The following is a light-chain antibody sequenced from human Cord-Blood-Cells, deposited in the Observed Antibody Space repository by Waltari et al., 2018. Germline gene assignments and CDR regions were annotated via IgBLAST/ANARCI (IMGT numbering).Light chain of an antibody. CDR2: DVS. V-gene: IGLV2-14*01. CDR1: RSDVGGYNY. J-gene: IGLJ1*01. CDR3: SSYTSSSTYV. Sequence: QSALTQPASVSGSPGQSITISCTGTRSDVGGYNYVSWYQKHPGKAPKLMIYDVSNRPSGVSNRFSGSKSGNTASLTISGLQAEDEADYYCSSYTSSSTYVFGTGTKVTVL.